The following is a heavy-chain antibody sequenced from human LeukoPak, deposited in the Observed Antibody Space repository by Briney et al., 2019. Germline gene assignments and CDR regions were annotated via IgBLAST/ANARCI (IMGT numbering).Heavy chain of an antibody. V-gene: IGHV3-21*01. CDR2: ISSSSSYI. D-gene: IGHD1-26*01. CDR3: ARKGLWELPDY. CDR1: GFTFSSYS. J-gene: IGHJ4*02. Sequence: TGGSLRLSCAASGFTFSSYSMNWVRRAPGKGLEWVSSISSSSSYIYYADSVKGRFTISRDNAKNSLYLQMNSLRAEDTAVYYCARKGLWELPDYWGQGTPVTVSS.